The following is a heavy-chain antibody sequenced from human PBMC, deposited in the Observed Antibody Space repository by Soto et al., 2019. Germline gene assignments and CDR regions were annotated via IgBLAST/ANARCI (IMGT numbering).Heavy chain of an antibody. D-gene: IGHD2-21*01. Sequence: PSETPSLTRTVPGASLSGFYWSWTRKSSGKGLEWIVRTYATGTTDYNPSLKRRGMISEDTAKKHFSLKLSSVTAADTAVYYGGCVDSGGYYGMDVWGPGTTVTVSS. CDR3: GCVDSGGYYGMDV. V-gene: IGHV4-4*07. CDR2: TYATGTT. J-gene: IGHJ6*02. CDR1: GASLSGFY.